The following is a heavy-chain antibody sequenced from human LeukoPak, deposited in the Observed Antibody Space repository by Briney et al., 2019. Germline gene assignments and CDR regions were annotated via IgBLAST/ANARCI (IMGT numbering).Heavy chain of an antibody. Sequence: GASVKVSCQDSGYTFRDFGISWVRPPPGQGLEWMGWITTYNGNTNYIQKLQGRVTMTTATSTSTAYMELRSLRSDDTAVYYCARGPYYASWSGAGYWGQGTLVTVSS. CDR3: ARGPYYASWSGAGY. CDR1: GYTFRDFG. J-gene: IGHJ4*02. V-gene: IGHV1-18*01. CDR2: ITTYNGNT. D-gene: IGHD3-3*01.